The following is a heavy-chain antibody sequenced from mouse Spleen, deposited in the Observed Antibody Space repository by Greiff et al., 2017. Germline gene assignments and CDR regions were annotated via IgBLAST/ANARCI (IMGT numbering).Heavy chain of an antibody. CDR1: GFTFSSYA. V-gene: IGHV5-9-1*01. J-gene: IGHJ2*01. D-gene: IGHD4-1*01. CDR2: ISSGGSYT. CDR3: ARGLGFDY. Sequence: EVKLVESGGGLVKPGGSLKLSCAASGFTFSSYAMSWVRQTPEKRLEWVATISSGGSYTYYPDSVKGRFTISRDNAKNTLYLQMSSLRSEDTAMYYCARGLGFDYWGQGTTLTVSS.